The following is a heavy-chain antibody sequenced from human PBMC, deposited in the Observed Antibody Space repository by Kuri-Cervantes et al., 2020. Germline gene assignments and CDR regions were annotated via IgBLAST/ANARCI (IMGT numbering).Heavy chain of an antibody. CDR1: GFMFSTYA. D-gene: IGHD3-22*01. J-gene: IGHJ4*02. V-gene: IGHV3-30*02. CDR3: AKDGDSSGQLNPGRFDY. CDR2: IRYDGSIQ. Sequence: GESLKISCAASGFMFSTYAMQWVRQAPGKGLEWVAFIRYDGSIQYYADAVKGRFTISRDNSKNTLHLQMNSLRGEDTAVYYCAKDGDSSGQLNPGRFDYWGQGTLVTVSS.